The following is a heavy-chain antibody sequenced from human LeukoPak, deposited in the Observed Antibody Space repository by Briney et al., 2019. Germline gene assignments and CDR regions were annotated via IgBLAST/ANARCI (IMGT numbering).Heavy chain of an antibody. CDR2: ISSSGSTI. D-gene: IGHD6-19*01. Sequence: GGSLRLSCAASGFTFSSYEMNWVRQAPGKGLEWVSYISSSGSTIYYADSVKGRFTISRDNAKNSLYLQMNSLRAEDTAVYYCARDSGWGAFDIWGQGTMVTVSS. CDR3: ARDSGWGAFDI. V-gene: IGHV3-48*03. J-gene: IGHJ3*02. CDR1: GFTFSSYE.